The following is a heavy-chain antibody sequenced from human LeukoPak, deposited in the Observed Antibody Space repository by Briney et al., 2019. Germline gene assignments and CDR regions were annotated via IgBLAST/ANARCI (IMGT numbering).Heavy chain of an antibody. CDR2: IYYSGST. CDR3: ARVYYYDSSGSFDP. CDR1: GGSISYSY. D-gene: IGHD3-22*01. J-gene: IGHJ5*02. Sequence: PSETLSLTCTVSGGSISYSYWSWIRQPPGKELEWIGYIYYSGSTYYNPSLKSRVTISVDTSKNQFSLKLSSVTAADTAVYYCARVYYYDSSGSFDPWGQGTLVTVSS. V-gene: IGHV4-59*12.